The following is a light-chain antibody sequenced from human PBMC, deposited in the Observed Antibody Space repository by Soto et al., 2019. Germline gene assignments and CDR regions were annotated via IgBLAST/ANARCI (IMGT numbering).Light chain of an antibody. CDR3: MQSLELPRT. CDR2: EVS. V-gene: IGKV2D-29*01. Sequence: DIVMVHTPISLSVTPGQPTSVSCKSSQSLLHSDGKTYLSWYLQKPGQPPQLLISEVSNRFSGVPDRFSGSGSGTDVTLKISRVEADDVGVYYCMQSLELPRTFGQGTKVEIK. CDR1: QSLLHSDGKTY. J-gene: IGKJ1*01.